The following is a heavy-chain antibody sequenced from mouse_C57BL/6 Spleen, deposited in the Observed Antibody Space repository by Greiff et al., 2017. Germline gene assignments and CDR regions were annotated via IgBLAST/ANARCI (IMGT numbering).Heavy chain of an antibody. V-gene: IGHV1-18*01. J-gene: IGHJ4*01. CDR2: INPNNGGT. CDR3: ARHYYGSSYAMDY. CDR1: GYTFTDYN. Sequence: LVEPGASVKIPCKASGYTFTDYNMDWVKQSHGKSLEWIGDINPNNGGTIYNQKFKGKATLTVDKSSSTAYMELRSLTSEDTAVYYCARHYYGSSYAMDYWGQGTSVTVSS. D-gene: IGHD1-1*01.